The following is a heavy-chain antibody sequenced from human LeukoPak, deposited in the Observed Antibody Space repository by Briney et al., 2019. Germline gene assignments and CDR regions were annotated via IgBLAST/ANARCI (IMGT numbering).Heavy chain of an antibody. V-gene: IGHV1-8*03. Sequence: GASVKVSCKASGYTFTSYDINWVRQATGQGLEWMGWMNPNSGNTGYAQKFQGRVTITRNTSISTAYMELSSLRSEDTAVYYCARGLAYQRHYYYYMDVWGKGTTVTISS. J-gene: IGHJ6*03. D-gene: IGHD2-2*01. CDR1: GYTFTSYD. CDR3: ARGLAYQRHYYYYMDV. CDR2: MNPNSGNT.